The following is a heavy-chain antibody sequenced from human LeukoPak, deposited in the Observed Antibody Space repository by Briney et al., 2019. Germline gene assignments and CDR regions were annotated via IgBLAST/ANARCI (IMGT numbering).Heavy chain of an antibody. J-gene: IGHJ4*02. V-gene: IGHV3-20*04. D-gene: IGHD6-13*01. CDR1: GFTFDDYG. CDR3: ARVHNQWSSSWYYFDY. CDR2: INWNGGST. Sequence: GGSLRLSCAASGFTFDDYGMSWVRQAPGRGLEWVSGINWNGGSTGYADSVKGRFTISRDNAKNSLYLQMNSLRAEDTAVYYCARVHNQWSSSWYYFDYWGQGTLVTVSS.